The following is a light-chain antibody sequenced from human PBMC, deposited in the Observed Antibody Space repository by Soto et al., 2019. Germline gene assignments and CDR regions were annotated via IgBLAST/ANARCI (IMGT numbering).Light chain of an antibody. CDR1: SSDVGGYNY. CDR3: SSYTSSSTPDV. V-gene: IGLV2-14*01. J-gene: IGLJ1*01. Sequence: QSVLTQPASVSGSPGQSITISCTGTSSDVGGYNYVSWYQQHPGKAPTLMIYEVSNRPSGVSNRVSGSKSGNTASLTISGLQAEDVADYYCSSYTSSSTPDVFGTGTKLTVL. CDR2: EVS.